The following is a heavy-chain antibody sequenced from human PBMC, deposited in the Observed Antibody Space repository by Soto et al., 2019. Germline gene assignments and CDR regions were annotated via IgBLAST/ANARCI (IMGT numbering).Heavy chain of an antibody. CDR3: ARRAPPMDV. Sequence: QVQLVQSGAEVKKPGASVKVSCKASGYTFTSYGISWVRQAPGQGLEWMGWISAYNGNTKYAQKLQGRVTMTTDTSASTAHMGLRSLRTDDTAVYNCARRAPPMDVWGLRDHGHRLL. CDR2: ISAYNGNT. V-gene: IGHV1-18*01. J-gene: IGHJ6*02. CDR1: GYTFTSYG.